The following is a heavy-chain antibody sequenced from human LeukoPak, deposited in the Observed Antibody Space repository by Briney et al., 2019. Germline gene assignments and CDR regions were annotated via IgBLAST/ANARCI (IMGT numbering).Heavy chain of an antibody. V-gene: IGHV4-38-2*02. J-gene: IGHJ4*02. D-gene: IGHD6-19*01. CDR2: IYHSGST. CDR3: ARDRIAVAGYFDY. Sequence: PSETLSLTCTVSDYSISSGYYWGWIRQPPGKGLEWIGNIYHSGSTYYNPSLKSRVTISVDTSKSQFSLKLSSVTAADTAVYYCARDRIAVAGYFDYWGQGTLVTVSS. CDR1: DYSISSGYY.